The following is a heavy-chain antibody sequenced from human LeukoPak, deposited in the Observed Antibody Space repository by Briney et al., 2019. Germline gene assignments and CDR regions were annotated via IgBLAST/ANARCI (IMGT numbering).Heavy chain of an antibody. V-gene: IGHV3-23*01. CDR3: AKGHIIVVVPAAYYY. CDR2: ISSSGGST. J-gene: IGHJ4*02. CDR1: GFTFSSYA. Sequence: GGSLRLSCAASGFTFSSYAMSWVRQAPGKGLEWVSAISSSGGSTYYADSVKGRFTISRDNSKNTPYLQMNSLRAEDTAVYYCAKGHIIVVVPAAYYYWGQGTLVTVSS. D-gene: IGHD2-2*01.